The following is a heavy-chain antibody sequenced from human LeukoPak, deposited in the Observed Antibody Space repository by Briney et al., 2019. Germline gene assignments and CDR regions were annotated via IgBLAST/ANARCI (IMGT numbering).Heavy chain of an antibody. J-gene: IGHJ4*02. V-gene: IGHV3-30-3*01. Sequence: GWALRLSCAASVFTLNRYSMHWVRQAPGKGLEWVTAISDDETYKFYADSVKGRFTISRDNSKNTLYLQMNSLRVEDTAIYYCTRGMLRQPPDYWGQGMLVTVSS. D-gene: IGHD3-10*02. CDR3: TRGMLRQPPDY. CDR2: ISDDETYK. CDR1: VFTLNRYS.